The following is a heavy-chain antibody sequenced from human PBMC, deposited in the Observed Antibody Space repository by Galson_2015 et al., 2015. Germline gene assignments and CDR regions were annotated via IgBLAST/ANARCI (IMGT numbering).Heavy chain of an antibody. CDR1: GFTFSDYY. Sequence: SLRLSCAASGFTFSDYYMSWIRQAPGKGLEWVSYISSSSGSYTNYADSVKDRLTISRDNAKNSLFLQMNSVRAGDTAVYYCARGRGGYCSGGNCRNYWYFDLWGRGTLVTVSS. J-gene: IGHJ2*01. D-gene: IGHD2-15*01. CDR2: ISSSSGSYT. CDR3: ARGRGGYCSGGNCRNYWYFDL. V-gene: IGHV3-11*05.